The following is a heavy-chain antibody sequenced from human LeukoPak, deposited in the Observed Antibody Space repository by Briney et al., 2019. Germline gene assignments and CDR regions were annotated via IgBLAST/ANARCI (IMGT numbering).Heavy chain of an antibody. V-gene: IGHV3-74*01. Sequence: GGSLRLSCAASGFTFSSYSMSWVRQAPGKGLVWVSRIDSDGSSTNYADSVKGRFTISRGNDKNTLYLQMNSLRAEDTAVYYCARGGLAARLPDWFDPWGQGTLVTVSS. CDR1: GFTFSSYS. D-gene: IGHD6-6*01. CDR3: ARGGLAARLPDWFDP. CDR2: IDSDGSST. J-gene: IGHJ5*02.